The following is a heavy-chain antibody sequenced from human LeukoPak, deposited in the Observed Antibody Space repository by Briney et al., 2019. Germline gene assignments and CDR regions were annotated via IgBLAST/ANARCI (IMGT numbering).Heavy chain of an antibody. D-gene: IGHD2-21*01. Sequence: GGSLRLSCAASGFTFSSYSMNWVRQAPGKGLEWVAYIGTTGRTPYYADSVKGRFTISRDNAKKSLFLQMNSLRAEDTGVYYCANGDYPDYWGQGTLVTVSS. CDR1: GFTFSSYS. CDR3: ANGDYPDY. V-gene: IGHV3-48*04. J-gene: IGHJ4*02. CDR2: IGTTGRTP.